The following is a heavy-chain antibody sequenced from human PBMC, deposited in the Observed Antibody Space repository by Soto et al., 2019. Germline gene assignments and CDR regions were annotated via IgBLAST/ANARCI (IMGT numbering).Heavy chain of an antibody. J-gene: IGHJ3*02. CDR3: AREGGLLRWSDDAFEI. CDR2: INNDGSST. CDR1: GFSFNFYW. Sequence: ELQLVESGGGLVQPGGSLRLYCAASGFSFNFYWMHWVRQAPGKGLVWVSRINNDGSSTTYADSVKGRFTISRDNAKNTLYLQMNSLRAEDTAVYYCAREGGLLRWSDDAFEIWGQGTMVTVSS. V-gene: IGHV3-74*01. D-gene: IGHD6-13*01.